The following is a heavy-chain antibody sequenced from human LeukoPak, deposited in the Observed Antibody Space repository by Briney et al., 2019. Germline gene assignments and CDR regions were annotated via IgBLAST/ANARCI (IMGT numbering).Heavy chain of an antibody. J-gene: IGHJ5*02. CDR2: INPSGGST. Sequence: GASVKVSCKASGYTFTSYYMHWVRQAPGQGLEWMGIINPSGGSTSYAQKFQGRVTMTRDTSTSTVYMELSSLRSEDTAVYYCARGDVVAARGGWFDPWGQGTLVTVSS. CDR1: GYTFTSYY. V-gene: IGHV1-46*01. D-gene: IGHD6-6*01. CDR3: ARGDVVAARGGWFDP.